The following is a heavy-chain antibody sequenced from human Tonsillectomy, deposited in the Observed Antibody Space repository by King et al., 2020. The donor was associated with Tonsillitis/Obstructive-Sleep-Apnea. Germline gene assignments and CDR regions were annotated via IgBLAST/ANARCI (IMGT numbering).Heavy chain of an antibody. CDR2: IYWDDDK. CDR3: AHRPEYDFWSGFPKDWFDP. V-gene: IGHV2-5*02. D-gene: IGHD3-3*01. Sequence: ITLKESGPTLVKPTQTLTLTCTFSGFSLSTSGVGVGWIRQPPGKALEWLALIYWDDDKRYSPSLKSRLTITKDTSKNQVVLTMTNMDPVDTATYYCAHRPEYDFWSGFPKDWFDPWGQGTLVTVSS. J-gene: IGHJ5*02. CDR1: GFSLSTSGVG.